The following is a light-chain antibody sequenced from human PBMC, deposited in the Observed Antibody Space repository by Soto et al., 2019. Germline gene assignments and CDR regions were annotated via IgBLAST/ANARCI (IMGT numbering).Light chain of an antibody. CDR3: QQYGSSLCT. CDR2: STS. Sequence: ENVLTQSPGTLSLSPGERATLSCRASQSVSTPYLAWYQQKPGQAPSLLIYSTSTRASGTPDRLSGSGSGTDFTPNISRLEPEDFAVYYCQQYGSSLCTFGQGTKVEIK. J-gene: IGKJ1*01. CDR1: QSVSTPY. V-gene: IGKV3-20*01.